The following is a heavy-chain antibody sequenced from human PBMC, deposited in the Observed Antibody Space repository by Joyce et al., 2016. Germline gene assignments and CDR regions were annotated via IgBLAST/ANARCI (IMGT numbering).Heavy chain of an antibody. Sequence: EVHLVESGGGLVQPGGSLRLSCAASGIIVSSKEMNWVRQAPGKGLEGISSINSDDSRIHYADSVRGRFTISRDNARNSLYLEMNYLRVEDTAIYYCTTPSCANWGQGSLVTVSS. J-gene: IGHJ4*02. D-gene: IGHD2-2*01. CDR1: GIIVSSKE. CDR2: INSDDSRI. CDR3: TTPSCAN. V-gene: IGHV3-48*03.